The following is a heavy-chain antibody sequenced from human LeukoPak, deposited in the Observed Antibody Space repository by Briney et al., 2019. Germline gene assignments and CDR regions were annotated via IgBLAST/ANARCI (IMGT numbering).Heavy chain of an antibody. CDR2: IYYSGST. J-gene: IGHJ4*02. Sequence: PSEALSLTCTVSGGSINRGDYYWSWIRQPPGKGLEWIGYIYYSGSTYYNPSLKSRVTISVDTSKNQFSLKLSSVTAADTAVYYCASMTVMVYAKDWGQGTPVTVSS. CDR1: GGSINRGDYY. V-gene: IGHV4-30-4*01. CDR3: ASMTVMVYAKD. D-gene: IGHD2-8*01.